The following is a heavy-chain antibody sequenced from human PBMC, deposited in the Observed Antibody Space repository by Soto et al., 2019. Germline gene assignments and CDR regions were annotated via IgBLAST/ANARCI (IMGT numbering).Heavy chain of an antibody. D-gene: IGHD3-10*01. CDR2: IIPMYGPA. J-gene: IGHJ5*02. CDR1: GGTFSSYA. Sequence: QVPLVQSGAEVKKPGSPVTVSCKASGGTFSSYAIHWVRQAPGQGLEWMGGIIPMYGPAKYAQRFQGSVTITADESTTTVYKALTSLTSQDTAVYYCARVTSMVRGVIDNWFDPWGHGTLVTVSS. CDR3: ARVTSMVRGVIDNWFDP. V-gene: IGHV1-69*01.